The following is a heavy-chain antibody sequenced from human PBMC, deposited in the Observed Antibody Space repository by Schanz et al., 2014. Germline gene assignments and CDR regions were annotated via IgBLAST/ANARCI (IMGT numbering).Heavy chain of an antibody. V-gene: IGHV3-23*01. CDR1: GVTFSSYA. CDR3: AKDQGSYGSGSYSYFDY. J-gene: IGHJ4*02. D-gene: IGHD3-10*01. Sequence: EVQLLESGGGFVQPGGSLRLSCVASGVTFSSYAMSWVRQASGKGLEWVSAISGSGASTYYADSVKGRFTISRDNSKNALYLQMTSLRAEDTAVYYCAKDQGSYGSGSYSYFDYWGQGTLATVSS. CDR2: ISGSGAST.